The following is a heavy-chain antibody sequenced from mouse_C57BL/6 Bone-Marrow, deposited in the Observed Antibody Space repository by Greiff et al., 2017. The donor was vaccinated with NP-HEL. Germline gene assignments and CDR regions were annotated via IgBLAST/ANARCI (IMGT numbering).Heavy chain of an antibody. Sequence: QVQLQQSGAELARPGASVKLSCKASGYTFTSYGISWVKQRTGQGLEWIGEIYPRSGNTYYNEKFKGKATLTADKSSSTAYMELSGLTSEDYAVYFCARVWYGYDVAYWGQGTLVTVSA. V-gene: IGHV1-81*01. CDR2: IYPRSGNT. D-gene: IGHD2-2*01. CDR3: ARVWYGYDVAY. J-gene: IGHJ3*01. CDR1: GYTFTSYG.